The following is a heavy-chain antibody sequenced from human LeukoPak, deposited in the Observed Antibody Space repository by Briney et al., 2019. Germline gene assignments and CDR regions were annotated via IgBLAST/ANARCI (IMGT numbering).Heavy chain of an antibody. D-gene: IGHD1-1*01. CDR1: GYTFTSYY. CDR2: INPSGGST. Sequence: ASVKVSCKASGYTFTSYYMHWVRQAPGRGLEWMGIINPSGGSTSYAQKFQGRVTMTRDTSTSTVYMELTSLRSEDTAVYYCARDHRDVSEGYTSGYFDYWGQGTLVTVSS. V-gene: IGHV1-46*01. CDR3: ARDHRDVSEGYTSGYFDY. J-gene: IGHJ4*02.